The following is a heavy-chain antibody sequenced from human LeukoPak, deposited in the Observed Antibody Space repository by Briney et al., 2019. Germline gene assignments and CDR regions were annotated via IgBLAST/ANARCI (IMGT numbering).Heavy chain of an antibody. J-gene: IGHJ4*02. CDR1: GFTFSSYG. CDR2: ISYNGSNK. D-gene: IGHD3-10*01. V-gene: IGHV3-30*18. Sequence: GGSLRLSCAASGFTFSSYGMHWVRQAPGKGLEWVAVISYNGSNKYYADSVKGRFTISRDNSKNTLYLQMNSLRAEDTAVYYCAKDPYYYGSGTFDYWGQGTLVTVSS. CDR3: AKDPYYYGSGTFDY.